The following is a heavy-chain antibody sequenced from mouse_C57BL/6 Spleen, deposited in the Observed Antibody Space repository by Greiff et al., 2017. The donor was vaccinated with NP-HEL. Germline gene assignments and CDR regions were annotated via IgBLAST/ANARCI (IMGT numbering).Heavy chain of an antibody. V-gene: IGHV1-59*01. J-gene: IGHJ4*01. Sequence: QVQLQQPGAELVRPGTSVKLSCKASGYTFTSYWMHWVKQRPGQGLEWIGVIDPSDSYTNYNQKFKGKATLTVDTSSSPAYMQLSSLTSEDSAVYYCASITTVVEGVAMDYWGQGTSVTVSS. D-gene: IGHD1-1*01. CDR3: ASITTVVEGVAMDY. CDR1: GYTFTSYW. CDR2: IDPSDSYT.